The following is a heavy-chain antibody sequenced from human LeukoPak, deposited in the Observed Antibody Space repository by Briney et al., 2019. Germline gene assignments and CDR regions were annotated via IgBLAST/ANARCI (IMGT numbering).Heavy chain of an antibody. V-gene: IGHV4-59*12. D-gene: IGHD4-17*01. J-gene: IGHJ5*02. CDR2: IYYSGST. Sequence: SETLSLTCTVSGGSISSYYWSWIRQPPGKGLEWIGYIYYSGSTNYNPSLKSRVTISVDTSKNQFSLKLSSVTAADTAVYYCAREKAVTRGWFDPWGQGTLVTVSS. CDR3: AREKAVTRGWFDP. CDR1: GGSISSYY.